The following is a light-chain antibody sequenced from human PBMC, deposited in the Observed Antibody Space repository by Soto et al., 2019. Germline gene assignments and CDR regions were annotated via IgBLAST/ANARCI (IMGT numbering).Light chain of an antibody. V-gene: IGLV2-23*01. J-gene: IGLJ3*02. CDR1: SSDVGSYNL. Sequence: QSVLTQPASVSRSPGQSITISCTGTSSDVGSYNLVSWYQHHPGKAPKCIIYEDSERPSGVSNRFSGSKSGNTASLTISGLQAEDEAHYYCCSYAGSDTVVFGGGTKLTVL. CDR2: EDS. CDR3: CSYAGSDTVV.